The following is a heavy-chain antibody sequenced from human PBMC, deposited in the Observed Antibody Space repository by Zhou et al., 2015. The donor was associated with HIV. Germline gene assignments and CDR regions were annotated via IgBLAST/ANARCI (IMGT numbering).Heavy chain of an antibody. CDR1: GGTFSSYA. J-gene: IGHJ6*02. CDR3: ARVVEMATISPDYYGMDV. V-gene: IGHV1-69*12. Sequence: QVQLVQSGAEVKKPGSSVKVSCKASGGTFSSYAISWVRQAPGQGLEWMGGIIPIFGTANYAQKFQGRVTITADESTSTAYMELSSLRSEDTAVYYCARVVEMATISPDYYGMDVWGQGTTVTVSS. D-gene: IGHD5-24*01. CDR2: IIPIFGTA.